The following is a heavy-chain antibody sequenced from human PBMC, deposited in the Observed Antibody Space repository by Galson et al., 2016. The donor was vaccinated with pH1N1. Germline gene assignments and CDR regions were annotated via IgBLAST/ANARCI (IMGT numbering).Heavy chain of an antibody. CDR1: GYSFSTYW. Sequence: QSGAEVKKPGESLKISCKGTGYSFSTYWIAWVRQMPGEGLEWMGIIYPGDSDTRYSPSFQGQVTISADKSISAAYLQWRSLQASDTAMYFCARLGIPATIDYHCYMDVWGKGTTVTVSS. CDR3: ARLGIPATIDYHCYMDV. D-gene: IGHD2-2*01. J-gene: IGHJ6*03. CDR2: IYPGDSDT. V-gene: IGHV5-51*01.